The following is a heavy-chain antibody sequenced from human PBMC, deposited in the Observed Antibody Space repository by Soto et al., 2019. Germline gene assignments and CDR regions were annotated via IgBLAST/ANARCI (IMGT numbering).Heavy chain of an antibody. CDR1: GGSISSGGYY. V-gene: IGHV4-31*03. CDR2: IYYSGST. Sequence: QVQLQESGPGLVKPSQTLSLTCTVSGGSISSGGYYWSWIRQHPGKGLEWIGYIYYSGSTYYNPSLKSRVTMSVDTSKNQFSLKLSSVTAADTAVYYCARDSLFYYDSSGYYKPAPLNYFDYWGQGTLVTVSS. D-gene: IGHD3-22*01. J-gene: IGHJ4*02. CDR3: ARDSLFYYDSSGYYKPAPLNYFDY.